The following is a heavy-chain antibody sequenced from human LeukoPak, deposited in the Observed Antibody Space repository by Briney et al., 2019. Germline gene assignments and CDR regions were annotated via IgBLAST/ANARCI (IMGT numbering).Heavy chain of an antibody. CDR3: ARALWSGPVYYGMDV. CDR2: ISSTSSHI. D-gene: IGHD3-10*01. V-gene: IGHV3-21*01. CDR1: GFTFSNYN. Sequence: GGSLRLSCAASGFTFSNYNFYWVRQAPGKGLEWVSSISSTSSHIYYADSMEGRFTISRDNAKNSLYLQMNSLRAEDTAVYYCARALWSGPVYYGMDVWGQGTTVTVSS. J-gene: IGHJ6*02.